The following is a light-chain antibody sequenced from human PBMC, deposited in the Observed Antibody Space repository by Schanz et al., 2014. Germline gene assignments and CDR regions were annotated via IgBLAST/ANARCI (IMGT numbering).Light chain of an antibody. J-gene: IGLJ2*01. CDR2: DVS. CDR3: CSYAVVTSVI. Sequence: QSALTQPASVSGSPGQSITISCTGTSSDVGGYNYVSWYQQYPGKAPKLMIYDVSNRPSGVSNRFSGSKSGNTASLTISGLQADDEADYYCCSYAVVTSVIFGGGTKLTVL. V-gene: IGLV2-14*03. CDR1: SSDVGGYNY.